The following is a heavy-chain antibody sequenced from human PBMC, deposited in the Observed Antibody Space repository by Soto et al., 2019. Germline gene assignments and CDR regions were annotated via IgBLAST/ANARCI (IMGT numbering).Heavy chain of an antibody. Sequence: GGSLRLSCVGSGFIFSNNGMHWVSRTPGKGLEWVAFMSYDGSDTFYADSVKGRFTISRDNSKNTLFLHMSNLRAEDTAMYYCTIVRVADSALDHWGQGTLVTVSS. V-gene: IGHV3-30*02. D-gene: IGHD3-10*02. CDR1: GFIFSNNG. CDR3: TIVRVADSALDH. CDR2: MSYDGSDT. J-gene: IGHJ4*02.